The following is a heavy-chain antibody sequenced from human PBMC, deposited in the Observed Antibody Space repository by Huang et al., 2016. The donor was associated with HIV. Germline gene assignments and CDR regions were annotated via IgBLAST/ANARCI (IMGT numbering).Heavy chain of an antibody. CDR2: IKSKTDGGTT. D-gene: IGHD6-19*01. CDR1: GFTFSNVW. J-gene: IGHJ3*02. CDR3: TTESESSGWTMDHDAFDI. V-gene: IGHV3-15*01. Sequence: EVQLVESGGGLVKPGGSLRLSCSASGFTFSNVWLRWVRQAPGNGVEWVGRIKSKTDGGTTDYAAPVKGRFTISRDDSKNTLYLQMNSLKTEDTAVYYCTTESESSGWTMDHDAFDIWGQGTMVTVSS.